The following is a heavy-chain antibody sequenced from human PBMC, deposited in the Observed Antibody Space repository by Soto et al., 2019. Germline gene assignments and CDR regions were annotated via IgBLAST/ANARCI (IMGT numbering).Heavy chain of an antibody. CDR1: GYTFTSYG. D-gene: IGHD3-22*01. J-gene: IGHJ4*02. V-gene: IGHV1-18*04. CDR2: ISAYNGNT. CDR3: AGDNVFWEYYDSSGSPWDY. Sequence: ASVKVSCKASGYTFTSYGISWVRQAPGQGLEWMGWISAYNGNTNYAQKLQGRVTMTTDTSTSTAYMELRSLRSDDTAVYYCAGDNVFWEYYDSSGSPWDYWGQGTLVTVSS.